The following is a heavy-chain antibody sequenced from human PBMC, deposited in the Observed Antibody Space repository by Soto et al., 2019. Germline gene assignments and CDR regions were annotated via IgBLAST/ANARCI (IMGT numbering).Heavy chain of an antibody. D-gene: IGHD6-6*01. V-gene: IGHV6-1*01. Sequence: PSQTLSLTCAISGDSVSSNSAAWNWIRQSPARGLEWRGRTYYRSKWYNDYAVSVKSRITINPDTSKNQFSLQLNSVTPEDTAVYYCARGASSSPSYYYYGMDVWGQGTTVTVSS. CDR3: ARGASSSPSYYYYGMDV. CDR2: TYYRSKWYN. J-gene: IGHJ6*02. CDR1: GDSVSSNSAA.